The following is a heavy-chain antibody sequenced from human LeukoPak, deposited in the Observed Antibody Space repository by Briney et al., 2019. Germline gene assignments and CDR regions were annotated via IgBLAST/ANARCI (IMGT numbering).Heavy chain of an antibody. Sequence: PGGSLRLSCAASGFTFSSYGMHWVRQAPGKGLEWVAFIRYDGSNKYYADSVKGRFTISRDNSKNTLYLQMNSLRAEDTAVYYCARVRDSSGPFDYWGQGTLVTVSS. J-gene: IGHJ4*02. D-gene: IGHD3-22*01. CDR3: ARVRDSSGPFDY. CDR1: GFTFSSYG. CDR2: IRYDGSNK. V-gene: IGHV3-30*02.